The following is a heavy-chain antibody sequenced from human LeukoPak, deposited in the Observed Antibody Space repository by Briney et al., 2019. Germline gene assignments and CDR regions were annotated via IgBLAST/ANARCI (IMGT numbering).Heavy chain of an antibody. CDR1: GGTFSSYA. J-gene: IGHJ4*02. D-gene: IGHD3-9*01. V-gene: IGHV1-69*06. Sequence: SVKVSCKASGGTFSSYAISWVRQAPGQGLEWMGGIIPIFGTANYAQKFQGRVTITADKSTSTAYMELSSLRSEDTAVYYCARDQRDILTGHYTTPALDYWGQGTLVTVSS. CDR2: IIPIFGTA. CDR3: ARDQRDILTGHYTTPALDY.